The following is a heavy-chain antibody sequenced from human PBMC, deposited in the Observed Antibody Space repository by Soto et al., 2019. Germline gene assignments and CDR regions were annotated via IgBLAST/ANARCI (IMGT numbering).Heavy chain of an antibody. D-gene: IGHD3-22*01. CDR3: ARDLGERPYYYDSSGYSPY. CDR1: GGTFSSYA. V-gene: IGHV1-69*12. Sequence: QVQLVQSGAEVKKPGSSVKVSCKASGGTFSSYAISWVRQAPGQGLEWMGGIIPIFDTANYAQKFQGRVTITADESTSTAYMELSSLRSEDTAVYYCARDLGERPYYYDSSGYSPYWGQGTLVTVSS. J-gene: IGHJ4*02. CDR2: IIPIFDTA.